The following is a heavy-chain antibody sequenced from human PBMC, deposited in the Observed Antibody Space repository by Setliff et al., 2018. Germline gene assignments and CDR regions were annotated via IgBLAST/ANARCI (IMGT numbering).Heavy chain of an antibody. CDR1: GFTFSSYS. Sequence: GESLKISCAASGFTFSSYSIHWVRQAPGKGLEWVAVISHDEITQYYADSVKDRFTISRDNSKNTVYLQMNSLRAADTAMYHCARVGQATVVTAIHGALDYWGQGTLVTVSS. J-gene: IGHJ4*02. CDR3: ARVGQATVVTAIHGALDY. V-gene: IGHV3-30*04. CDR2: ISHDEITQ. D-gene: IGHD2-21*02.